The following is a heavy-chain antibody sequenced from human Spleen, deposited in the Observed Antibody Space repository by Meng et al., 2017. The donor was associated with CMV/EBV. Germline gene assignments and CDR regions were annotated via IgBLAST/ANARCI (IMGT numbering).Heavy chain of an antibody. V-gene: IGHV3-48*03. Sequence: GESLKISCAVSGFTFSNYEMNWVRQAPGKGLEWVSYISSSGTTVYYADSVKGRFIISRDNAKDSLYLQMNSLRAEDTGVYYCARDTGDYWGQGTLVTVSS. J-gene: IGHJ4*02. CDR1: GFTFSNYE. CDR3: ARDTGDY. CDR2: ISSSGTTV. D-gene: IGHD3-10*01.